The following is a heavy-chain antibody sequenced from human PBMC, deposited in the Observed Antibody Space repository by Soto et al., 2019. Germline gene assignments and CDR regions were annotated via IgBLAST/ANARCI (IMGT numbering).Heavy chain of an antibody. Sequence: SETLSLTCAVSGGSFSGYYWTWIRQPPGKGLEWIGHINSSGSTTYNPSLKSRVTISVDTSKNQFSLKLSSVTAADTAVYYCARRYGPGFDYWGQGTLVTVSS. D-gene: IGHD4-17*01. V-gene: IGHV4-34*01. J-gene: IGHJ4*02. CDR3: ARRYGPGFDY. CDR1: GGSFSGYY. CDR2: INSSGST.